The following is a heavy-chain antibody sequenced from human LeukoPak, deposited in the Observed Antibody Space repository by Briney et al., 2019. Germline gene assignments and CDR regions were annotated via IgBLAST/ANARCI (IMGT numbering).Heavy chain of an antibody. CDR3: ATSGLNYYHYGMDV. D-gene: IGHD3/OR15-3a*01. CDR1: GFTVSSNY. V-gene: IGHV3-66*01. CDR2: IYSGGST. Sequence: PGGSLRLSCAASGFTVSSNYMSWVRQAPGKGLEWVSVIYSGGSTYYADSVKGRFTSSRDSSKNTLYLQMNSLRAEDTAVYYCATSGLNYYHYGMDVWGQGTTVTVSS. J-gene: IGHJ6*02.